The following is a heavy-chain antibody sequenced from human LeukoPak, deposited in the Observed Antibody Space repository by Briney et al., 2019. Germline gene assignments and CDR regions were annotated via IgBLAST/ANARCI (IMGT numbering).Heavy chain of an antibody. CDR3: ARSGYYYDSSGHFNAFDI. Sequence: PSETLSLTCAVYGGSFNGYYWSWIRQPPGKGLEWIGEINHSGSTNYNPSLKSRVTISVDTSKNQFSLKLSSVTAADTAVYYCARSGYYYDSSGHFNAFDIWGQGTMVTVSS. J-gene: IGHJ3*02. V-gene: IGHV4-34*01. CDR2: INHSGST. D-gene: IGHD3-22*01. CDR1: GGSFNGYY.